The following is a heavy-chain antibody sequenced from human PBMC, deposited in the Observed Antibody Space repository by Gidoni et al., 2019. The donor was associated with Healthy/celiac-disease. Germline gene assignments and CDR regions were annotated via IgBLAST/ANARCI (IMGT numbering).Heavy chain of an antibody. V-gene: IGHV3-23*01. CDR1: GFTFSSYA. J-gene: IGHJ4*02. Sequence: EVQLLESGGGLVQPGGSLRLSCAASGFTFSSYAMSGVRQAPGKGLEWVSAISGSGGRKYYADSVKGRFTISRDNSKNTLDLQMNSLRAEDTAVYYCAKVGSSSPRGYFDYWGQGTLVTVSS. CDR2: ISGSGGRK. CDR3: AKVGSSSPRGYFDY. D-gene: IGHD6-13*01.